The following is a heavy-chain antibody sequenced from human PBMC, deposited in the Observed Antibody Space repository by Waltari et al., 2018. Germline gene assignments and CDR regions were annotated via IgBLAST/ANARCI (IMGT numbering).Heavy chain of an antibody. Sequence: QVQLQESGPGLVKPSQTLSLTCTVSGGSISSGRYSWSWIRQPAGKGLEWIGCIYTSGSTNYNPSLKSRVTISVDTSKNQFSLKLSSVTAADTAVYYCARGRFGESDAFDIWGQGTMVTVSS. D-gene: IGHD3-10*01. CDR2: IYTSGST. V-gene: IGHV4-61*02. J-gene: IGHJ3*02. CDR3: ARGRFGESDAFDI. CDR1: GGSISSGRYS.